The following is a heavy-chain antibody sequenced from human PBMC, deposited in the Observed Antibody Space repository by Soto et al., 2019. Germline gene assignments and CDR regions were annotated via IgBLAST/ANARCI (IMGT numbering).Heavy chain of an antibody. V-gene: IGHV4-59*01. CDR3: ASVDGDPTMTRDYYYYGVDV. CDR2: IYHGGSA. J-gene: IGHJ6*02. Sequence: PSETLSLTCAVSGGSITDYYWSWIRQPPGKGLEWVGYIYHGGSANYSPSLKSRVTISLNTSKSQFYMTLTSVTAADSAVYYCASVDGDPTMTRDYYYYGVDVWGPGTMVTVSS. D-gene: IGHD4-17*01. CDR1: GGSITDYY.